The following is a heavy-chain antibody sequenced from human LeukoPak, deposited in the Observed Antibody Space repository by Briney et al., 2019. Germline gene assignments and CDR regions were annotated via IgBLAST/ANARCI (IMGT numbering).Heavy chain of an antibody. Sequence: SETLSLTCTVSGGSISSNNWWSWARPPPGEGLEWIGEINHSGSTNYNPSLKSRVTISVDTSKNQFSLKLSSVTAADTAVYYCARGDCSSTSCPFDPWGQGALVTVSS. CDR2: INHSGST. CDR3: ARGDCSSTSCPFDP. D-gene: IGHD2-2*01. V-gene: IGHV4-4*02. J-gene: IGHJ5*02. CDR1: GGSISSNNW.